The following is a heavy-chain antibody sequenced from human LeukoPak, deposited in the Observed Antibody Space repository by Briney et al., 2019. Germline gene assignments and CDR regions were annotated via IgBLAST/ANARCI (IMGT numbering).Heavy chain of an antibody. CDR2: LDPEDGER. D-gene: IGHD3-22*01. V-gene: IGHV1-24*01. Sequence: ASAKVSCKVSGYAFAALAMHWVRQAPGNRLEWMGGLDPEDGERMYAQQFHGRLTVTEDTSTDTAYMELCSLGSGDTAVYYCATALASYYYDSTAYYPFDHWGQGTLVTVSS. CDR3: ATALASYYYDSTAYYPFDH. J-gene: IGHJ4*02. CDR1: GYAFAALA.